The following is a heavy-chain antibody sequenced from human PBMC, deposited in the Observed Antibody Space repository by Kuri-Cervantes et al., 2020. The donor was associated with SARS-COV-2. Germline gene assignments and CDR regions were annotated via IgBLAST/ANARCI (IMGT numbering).Heavy chain of an antibody. V-gene: IGHV5-51*01. CDR2: IYPGDYNA. J-gene: IGHJ5*02. CDR3: AIRATVLVGGVSWFDP. Sequence: GGSLRLSCKGSGFTFTNYWIGWVRQMPGRGLEWMGIIYPGDYNARYGPSFEGQVTFSVDKSIRTAYLQWSSLRASATAMYYCAIRATVLVGGVSWFDPWGQGTLVTVSS. D-gene: IGHD3-10*01. CDR1: GFTFTNYW.